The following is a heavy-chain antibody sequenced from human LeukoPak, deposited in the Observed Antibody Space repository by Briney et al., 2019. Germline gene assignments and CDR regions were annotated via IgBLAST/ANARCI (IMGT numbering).Heavy chain of an antibody. D-gene: IGHD5-24*01. CDR3: ARAKGRSWLQFIFDY. J-gene: IGHJ4*02. V-gene: IGHV3-11*01. CDR1: GFTFSDYY. CDR2: ISSSGSTI. Sequence: GGSLRLSCAASGFTFSDYYMSWIRQAPGKGLEWVSYISSSGSTIYYADSVKGRFTISRDNAKNSLYLQMNSLRAEDTAVYYCARAKGRSWLQFIFDYWGQGTLVTVSS.